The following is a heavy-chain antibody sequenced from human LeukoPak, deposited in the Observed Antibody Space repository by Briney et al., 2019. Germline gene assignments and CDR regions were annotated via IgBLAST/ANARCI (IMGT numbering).Heavy chain of an antibody. Sequence: ASVTVSCTVSGYTLTELSMHWVRQAPGKGLEWMGGFDPGDGETIYAQKFQGRVTMTEDTSTDTAYMELSSLRSEDTAVYYCATDLSRVEGEWGQGTLVTVSS. D-gene: IGHD2-21*01. CDR3: ATDLSRVEGE. CDR2: FDPGDGET. CDR1: GYTLTELS. J-gene: IGHJ4*02. V-gene: IGHV1-24*01.